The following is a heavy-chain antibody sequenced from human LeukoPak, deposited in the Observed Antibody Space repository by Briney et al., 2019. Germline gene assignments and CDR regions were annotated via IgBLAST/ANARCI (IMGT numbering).Heavy chain of an antibody. D-gene: IGHD5-18*01. Sequence: SVKVSCKASGGTFSSYAISWVRQAPGQGLEWMGRIIPILGIANYAQKFQGRVTITADKSTSTAYMELSSLRSEDTAVYYCASLSGYSYGFDFDYWGQGTLVTVSS. CDR2: IIPILGIA. CDR1: GGTFSSYA. J-gene: IGHJ4*02. CDR3: ASLSGYSYGFDFDY. V-gene: IGHV1-69*04.